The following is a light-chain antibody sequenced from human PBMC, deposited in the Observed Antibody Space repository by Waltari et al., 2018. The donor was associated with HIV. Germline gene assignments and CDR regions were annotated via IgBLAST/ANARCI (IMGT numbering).Light chain of an antibody. CDR3: QQYNNWPPWT. J-gene: IGKJ1*01. CDR2: GAS. V-gene: IGKV3-15*01. CDR1: QSVSSN. Sequence: EILMPQSPATLSVSPGERATLSCRASQSVSSNLAWYQQKPGQAHRLLIYGASTRATGIPARFSCSGSGTEFTLTISSLQSEDFAVYYCQQYNNWPPWTFGQGTKVEIK.